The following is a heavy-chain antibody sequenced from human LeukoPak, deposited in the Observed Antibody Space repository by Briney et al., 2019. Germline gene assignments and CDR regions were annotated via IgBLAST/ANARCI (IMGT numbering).Heavy chain of an antibody. CDR3: ALLAVASDFDY. D-gene: IGHD6-19*01. CDR1: GFSPCIYK. CDR2: IGSSGTTR. Sequence: GGSLRHSSALSGFSPCIYKINWVRPAPGKGLEWVSNIGSSGTTRYYADSVKGRFSISRDNAKSSLYVQMNSLRVEDTGVYYCALLAVASDFDYWGQGALVTVSS. V-gene: IGHV3-48*03. J-gene: IGHJ4*02.